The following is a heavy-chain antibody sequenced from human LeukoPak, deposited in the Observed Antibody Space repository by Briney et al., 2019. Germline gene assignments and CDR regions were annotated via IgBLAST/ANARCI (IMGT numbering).Heavy chain of an antibody. J-gene: IGHJ4*02. CDR1: GYTXTSYG. CDR3: ARAVRYYGSGSYGYYFDY. CDR2: ISSYNGNT. D-gene: IGHD3-10*01. V-gene: IGHV1-18*01. Sequence: ASVKVSCKASGYTXTSYGISWVRQAPGQGLEWMGWISSYNGNTNYAQKLQGRVTMTTDTSTSTAYMELRSLRSDDTAVYYCARAVRYYGSGSYGYYFDYWGQGTLVTVSS.